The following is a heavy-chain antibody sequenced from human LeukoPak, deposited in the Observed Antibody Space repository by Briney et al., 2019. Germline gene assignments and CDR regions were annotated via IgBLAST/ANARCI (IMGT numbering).Heavy chain of an antibody. J-gene: IGHJ4*02. V-gene: IGHV1-2*02. D-gene: IGHD1-26*01. CDR3: ARLPGIVGAWSPIDY. CDR2: INPDSGGT. Sequence: GASVKVSCKASGYSFTAYYMHWVRQAPGQGLEWMGWINPDSGGTNYAQKFQGRATMTRDTSITTFYMELSTLTYDDTAFYYCARLPGIVGAWSPIDYWGQGTLVTVSS. CDR1: GYSFTAYY.